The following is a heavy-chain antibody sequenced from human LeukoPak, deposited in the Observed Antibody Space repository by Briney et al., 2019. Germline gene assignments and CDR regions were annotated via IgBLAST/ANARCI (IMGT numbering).Heavy chain of an antibody. V-gene: IGHV1-18*01. D-gene: IGHD1-26*01. CDR2: ISAYNGNT. J-gene: IGHJ4*02. Sequence: ASVKVSCKASGYTFTSYGISWVRQAPGQGLEWMGWISAYNGNTNYAQKLQGRVTMTTDTSTSAAYMELRSLRSDDTAVYYCARNLVGATEYFDYWAREPWSPSPQ. CDR3: ARNLVGATEYFDY. CDR1: GYTFTSYG.